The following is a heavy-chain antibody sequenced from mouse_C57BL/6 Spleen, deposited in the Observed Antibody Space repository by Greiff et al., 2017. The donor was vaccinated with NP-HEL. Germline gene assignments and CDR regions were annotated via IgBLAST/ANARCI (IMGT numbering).Heavy chain of an antibody. CDR3: TREALYYGSSYDYAMDY. V-gene: IGHV1-5*01. CDR2: IYPGNSDT. Sequence: VQLKESGTVLARPGASVKMSCKTSGYTFTSYWMHWVKQRPGQGLEWIGAIYPGNSDTSYNQKFKGKAKLTAVTSASTAYMELSSLTNEDSAVYYCTREALYYGSSYDYAMDYWGQGTSVTVSS. CDR1: GYTFTSYW. D-gene: IGHD1-1*01. J-gene: IGHJ4*01.